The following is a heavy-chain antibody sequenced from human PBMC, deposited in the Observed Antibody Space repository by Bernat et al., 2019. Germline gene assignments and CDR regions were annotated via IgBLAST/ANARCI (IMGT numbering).Heavy chain of an antibody. Sequence: QLQLQESGPGLVKASETLSLTCTVAGGSISSSSYYWGWIRQPPGKGLEWIGSIYYSGSTYYNPSLKSRVTISVDTTKKQFYLKLRSVSAADTAVSSCARHGGRSGWNFDYWSQGTLVTVSS. D-gene: IGHD6-19*01. CDR3: ARHGGRSGWNFDY. CDR1: GGSISSSSYY. J-gene: IGHJ4*02. V-gene: IGHV4-39*01. CDR2: IYYSGST.